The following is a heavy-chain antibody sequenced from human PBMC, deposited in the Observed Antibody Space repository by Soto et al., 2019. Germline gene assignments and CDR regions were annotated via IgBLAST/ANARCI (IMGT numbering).Heavy chain of an antibody. CDR1: GGSISSYY. CDR3: ASLDVYYHYMDV. D-gene: IGHD2-8*01. Sequence: QVQLQESGPGLVKPSETLSLACTVSGGSISSYYWTWIRQPPGKGLKWIGYIYYSGSTNYNSSLKSRVAISVATSNTRFSLKLGYVPAADTAVYYCASLDVYYHYMDVWGKGTTVNVSS. V-gene: IGHV4-59*08. CDR2: IYYSGST. J-gene: IGHJ6*03.